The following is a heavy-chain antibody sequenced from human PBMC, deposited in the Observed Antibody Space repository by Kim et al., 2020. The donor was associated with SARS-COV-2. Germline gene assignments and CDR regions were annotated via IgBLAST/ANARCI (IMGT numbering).Heavy chain of an antibody. CDR3: ARDMVEMATIFPVLGPFDI. CDR2: INAGNGNT. V-gene: IGHV1-3*01. J-gene: IGHJ3*02. CDR1: GYTFTSYA. Sequence: ASVKVSCKASGYTFTSYAMHWVRQAPGQRLEWMGWINAGNGNTKYSQKFQGRVTITRDTSASTAYMELSSLRSEDTAVYYCARDMVEMATIFPVLGPFDIWGQGTMVTVSS. D-gene: IGHD5-12*01.